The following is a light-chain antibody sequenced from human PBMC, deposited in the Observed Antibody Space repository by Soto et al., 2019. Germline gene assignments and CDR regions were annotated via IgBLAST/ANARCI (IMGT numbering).Light chain of an antibody. Sequence: EIVMTQAPATLSVSPGERATLSCRASQSVSSNLAWYQQKPGQAPRIPIYGESTRATGIPDRLSGSGSGTDLNLTITGLEPEDFAVYYGQKYNSWPDTFGQGTRLEIK. V-gene: IGKV3-15*01. J-gene: IGKJ5*01. CDR1: QSVSSN. CDR3: QKYNSWPDT. CDR2: GES.